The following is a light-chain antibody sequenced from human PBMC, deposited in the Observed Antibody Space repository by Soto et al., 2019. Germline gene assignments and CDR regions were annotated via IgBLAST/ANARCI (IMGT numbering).Light chain of an antibody. Sequence: QSALTQPASVSGSLGRSITISCTGTSSDVGNYIFVSWYRQHPGKAPKLMIYDINNRPSGVSNRFSGSKSGNTASLTISGLQAEDEADYYCVSYTTSASYVFGTGTKLTVL. CDR1: SSDVGNYIF. V-gene: IGLV2-14*01. J-gene: IGLJ1*01. CDR2: DIN. CDR3: VSYTTSASYV.